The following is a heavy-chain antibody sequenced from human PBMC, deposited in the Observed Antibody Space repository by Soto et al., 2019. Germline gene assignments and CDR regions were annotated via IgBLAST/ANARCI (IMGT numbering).Heavy chain of an antibody. CDR1: GFTLSNYW. J-gene: IGHJ4*02. V-gene: IGHV3-7*01. CDR2: IKQDGSEK. D-gene: IGHD3-3*01. Sequence: GGSLRLSCAASGFTLSNYWMSWVRRAPGKGLEWVANIKQDGSEKEYVDSVKGRFTISRDNAKNSLYLQMNSLRAEDTAVYYCASVGLRYFGVVILTAPRSLVYWGQRTLVSVSS. CDR3: ASVGLRYFGVVILTAPRSLVY.